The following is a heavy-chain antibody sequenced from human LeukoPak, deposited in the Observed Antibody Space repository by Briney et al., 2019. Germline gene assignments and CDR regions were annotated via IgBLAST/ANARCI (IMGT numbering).Heavy chain of an antibody. D-gene: IGHD4-17*01. CDR3: ARDTVTTRFSGSHYFDY. CDR2: ISYDGSNK. Sequence: GGSLRLSCAASGFTFSSYAMHWVRQAPGKGLEWVAVISYDGSNKYYADSVKGRFTISRDNSKNTLYLQMNSLRAEDTAVYYCARDTVTTRFSGSHYFDYWGQGTLVTVSS. CDR1: GFTFSSYA. V-gene: IGHV3-30*04. J-gene: IGHJ4*02.